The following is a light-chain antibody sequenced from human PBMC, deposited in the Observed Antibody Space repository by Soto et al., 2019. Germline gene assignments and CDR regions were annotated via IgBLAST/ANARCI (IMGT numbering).Light chain of an antibody. CDR2: GND. Sequence: QSVLTQPPSASGTPGQRVTISCSGIGSNIGTNYVYWYQQLPGSAPKLLIYGNDQRPSGVPDRFSGSKSGTSASLAISGVRSEDEADYYCAAWDNSLSGRLFGGGTKLTVL. CDR3: AAWDNSLSGRL. V-gene: IGLV1-47*01. J-gene: IGLJ3*02. CDR1: GSNIGTNY.